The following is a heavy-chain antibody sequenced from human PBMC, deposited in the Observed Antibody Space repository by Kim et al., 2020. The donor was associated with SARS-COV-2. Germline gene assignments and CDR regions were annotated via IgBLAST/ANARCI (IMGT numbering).Heavy chain of an antibody. CDR3: ARSTQDYLGEYYFDY. J-gene: IGHJ4*02. V-gene: IGHV2-70*01. D-gene: IGHD3-10*01. Sequence: TSLKTRLTISKDTSKNQVVLTMTNMDPVDTATYYCARSTQDYLGEYYFDYWGQGTLVTVSS.